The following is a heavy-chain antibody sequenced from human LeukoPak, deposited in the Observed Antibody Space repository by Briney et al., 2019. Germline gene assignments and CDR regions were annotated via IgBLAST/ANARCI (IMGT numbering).Heavy chain of an antibody. Sequence: PGGSLRLSCAASGFTVSSNYMSWVRQAPGKGLEWVSVIYSGGSTYYADSVKGRFTISRDNSKNTLYLQMNSLRAEDTAVYYCAKDGPLNYYGSGGYGDYWGQGTLVTVSS. J-gene: IGHJ4*02. CDR1: GFTVSSNY. V-gene: IGHV3-66*01. CDR2: IYSGGST. D-gene: IGHD3-10*01. CDR3: AKDGPLNYYGSGGYGDY.